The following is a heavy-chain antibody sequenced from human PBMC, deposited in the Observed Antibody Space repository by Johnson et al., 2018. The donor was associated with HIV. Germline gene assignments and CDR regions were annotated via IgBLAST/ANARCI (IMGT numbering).Heavy chain of an antibody. CDR2: IYSAGST. V-gene: IGHV3-66*02. J-gene: IGHJ3*02. Sequence: VQLVESGGGLVQPGGSLRLSCAASGFTFSKDWMSWVRQAPGKGLEWVSVIYSAGSTYYVDSVKGRFTISRDNSKNTLYLQMNSLRVEDTDVYYCERDGLLRFLEWVIWGQGTMVTVSS. D-gene: IGHD3-3*01. CDR1: GFTFSKDW. CDR3: ERDGLLRFLEWVI.